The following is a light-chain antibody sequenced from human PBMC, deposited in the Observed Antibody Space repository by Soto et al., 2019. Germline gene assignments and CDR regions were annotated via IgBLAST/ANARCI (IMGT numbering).Light chain of an antibody. Sequence: DIQTTQPQSSLSASVGDRVTITCQASEDISNDLNWYQQKPGKAPKLLIYDASNLERGVPSRFGGSGSGTDFTFTISSLLPEGMATCYCQQYDNLPLTFGGGTKVDSK. CDR2: DAS. CDR1: EDISND. CDR3: QQYDNLPLT. J-gene: IGKJ4*01. V-gene: IGKV1-33*01.